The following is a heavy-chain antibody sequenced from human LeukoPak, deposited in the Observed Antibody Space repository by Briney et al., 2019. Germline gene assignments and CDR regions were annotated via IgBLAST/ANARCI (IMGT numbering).Heavy chain of an antibody. CDR2: IIPIFGTA. V-gene: IGHV1-69*06. CDR1: GGTFSSYA. Sequence: SVKVSCKASGGTFSSYAISWVRQAPGQGLEWMGGIIPIFGTANYAQKFQGRVTITADKSTSTAYMKLSSLRSEDTAVYYCARRQWELLSSWFDPWGQGTLVTVSS. CDR3: ARRQWELLSSWFDP. D-gene: IGHD1-26*01. J-gene: IGHJ5*02.